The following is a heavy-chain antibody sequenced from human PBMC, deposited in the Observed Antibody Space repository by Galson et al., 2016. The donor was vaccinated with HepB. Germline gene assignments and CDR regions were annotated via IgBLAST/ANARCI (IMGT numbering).Heavy chain of an antibody. J-gene: IGHJ4*02. D-gene: IGHD3-16*01. CDR2: IYYSGST. V-gene: IGHV4-39*07. CDR3: ARVNEGESEFDY. Sequence: SETLSLTCSVSGGSINNTIYYWGWIRQPPGKGLEWIGNIYYSGSTYYNPSLKSRVTISVDTSKNQFSLKLTSVTAADTAVYYCARVNEGESEFDYWGRGTLVTVSS. CDR1: GGSINNTIYY.